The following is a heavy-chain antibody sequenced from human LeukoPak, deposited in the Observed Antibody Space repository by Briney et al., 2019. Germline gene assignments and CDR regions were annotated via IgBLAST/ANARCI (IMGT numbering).Heavy chain of an antibody. CDR3: ARDRCVNDVCYPYFDY. J-gene: IGHJ4*02. CDR2: ISSSSSTI. Sequence: GGSLRLSCAASGFTFSRYSMNWVRQAPGKGLEWVSYISSSSSTIRYADSVKGRFTISRDNAKNSLYLQMNSLRAEDTAVYYCARDRCVNDVCYPYFDYWGQGSLVTVSS. V-gene: IGHV3-48*01. D-gene: IGHD2-8*01. CDR1: GFTFSRYS.